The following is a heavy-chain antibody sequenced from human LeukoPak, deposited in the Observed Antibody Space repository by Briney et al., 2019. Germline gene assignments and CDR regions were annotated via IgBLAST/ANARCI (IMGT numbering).Heavy chain of an antibody. V-gene: IGHV3-30-3*01. Sequence: PGRSLRLSCAASGFSFSSYAMHWVRQAPGKGLEWVAVISYDGSNKHHADSVKGRFTISGDNPKNTLYLQMNSLRPEDTAVYYCAREYYYASGSPLDYWGQGTPVTVSS. J-gene: IGHJ4*02. CDR3: AREYYYASGSPLDY. CDR1: GFSFSSYA. CDR2: ISYDGSNK. D-gene: IGHD3-10*01.